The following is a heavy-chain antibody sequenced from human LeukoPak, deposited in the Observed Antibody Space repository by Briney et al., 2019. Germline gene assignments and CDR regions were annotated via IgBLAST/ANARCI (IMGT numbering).Heavy chain of an antibody. V-gene: IGHV3-74*01. D-gene: IGHD3-9*01. Sequence: PGGSLRLSCAASGFTFSGYWMHWVRQAPGKGLVWVSRINRDGSTTHYADSVKGRFTISRDNAKNTLYLQMNTLRAEDTAVYYCAGVINIDWEGELSHWGQGTLVTVSS. J-gene: IGHJ4*02. CDR3: AGVINIDWEGELSH. CDR1: GFTFSGYW. CDR2: INRDGSTT.